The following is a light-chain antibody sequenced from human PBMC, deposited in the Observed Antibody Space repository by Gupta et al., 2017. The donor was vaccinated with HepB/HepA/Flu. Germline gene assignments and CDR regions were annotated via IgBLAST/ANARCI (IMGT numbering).Light chain of an antibody. J-gene: IGKJ4*01. CDR1: QSVLYSSNNKNY. Sequence: DIVMTQSPDSLAVSLGERATINCKSSQSVLYSSNNKNYLAWYQQKPGQPPKLLIYWASTREAGVPDRFSGSGFGTDFTLTISSRQAEDVAVYYCQQYDSNLSLPFGRGTKVEIK. CDR2: WAS. CDR3: QQYDSNLSLP. V-gene: IGKV4-1*01.